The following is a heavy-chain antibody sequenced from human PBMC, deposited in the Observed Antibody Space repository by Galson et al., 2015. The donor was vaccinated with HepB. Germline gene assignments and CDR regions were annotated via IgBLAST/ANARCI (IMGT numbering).Heavy chain of an antibody. V-gene: IGHV3-23*01. CDR1: GFTFSSYA. J-gene: IGHJ3*02. CDR2: ISGSGGST. Sequence: SLRLSCAASGFTFSSYAMSWVRQAPGKGLEWVSAISGSGGSTYYADSVKGRFTISRDNSKNTLYLQMNSLRAEDTAVYYCANTIFRGDAFDIWGQGTMVTVSS. D-gene: IGHD3-10*01. CDR3: ANTIFRGDAFDI.